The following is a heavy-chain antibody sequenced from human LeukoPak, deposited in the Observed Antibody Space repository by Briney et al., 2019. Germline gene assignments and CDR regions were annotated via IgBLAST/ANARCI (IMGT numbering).Heavy chain of an antibody. CDR1: GFTLSTYF. CDR3: ARERQDTILHSGAFDI. CDR2: IASDGSHT. D-gene: IGHD2-21*01. Sequence: GGSLRLACAAPGFTLSTYFVHSVRQARGKGLEWVADIASDGSHTFYVESVKGRFTISRDNSKNTLYLQMNSLRAEDTAVYFCARERQDTILHSGAFDIWGQGTMVTVSS. J-gene: IGHJ3*02. V-gene: IGHV3-30-3*01.